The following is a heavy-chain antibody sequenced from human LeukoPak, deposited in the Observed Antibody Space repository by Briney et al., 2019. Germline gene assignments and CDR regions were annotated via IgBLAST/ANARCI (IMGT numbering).Heavy chain of an antibody. J-gene: IGHJ5*02. D-gene: IGHD6-19*01. CDR2: IYYSGST. CDR3: ARAVAVAGTRDWFDP. CDR1: GGSISSYY. V-gene: IGHV4-59*01. Sequence: SETLSLTCTVSGGSISSYYWSWIRQPPGKGLEWIGYIYYSGSTNYNPSLKSRVAISVDTSKNQFSLKLSSVTAADTAVYYCARAVAVAGTRDWFDPWGQGTLVTVSS.